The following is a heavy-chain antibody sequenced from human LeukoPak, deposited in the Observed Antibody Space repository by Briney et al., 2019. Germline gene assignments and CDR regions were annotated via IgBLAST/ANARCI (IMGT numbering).Heavy chain of an antibody. J-gene: IGHJ2*01. V-gene: IGHV4-39*01. CDR2: IYYSGST. CDR3: ARQIAIAVAVPWYFDL. CDR1: GGSISSSSYY. Sequence: SETLSLTCTVSGGSISSSSYYWGWIRQPPGKGLEWIATIYYSGSTYYNPSLKSRVTISVDTSKNQFSLKLSSVTAAGTAVYFCARQIAIAVAVPWYFDLWGRGTLVTVSS. D-gene: IGHD6-19*01.